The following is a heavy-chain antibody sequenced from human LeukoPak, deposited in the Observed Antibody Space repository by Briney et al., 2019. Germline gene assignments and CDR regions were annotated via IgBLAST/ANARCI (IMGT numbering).Heavy chain of an antibody. V-gene: IGHV3-74*01. J-gene: IGHJ3*02. Sequence: GGSLRLSCAASGFTFDDYTMHWVRQAPGKGLVWVSRINSDGSSTSYADSVKGRFTISRDNAKNTLYLQMNSLRAEDTAVYYCTRAPYYYDSSGASIWGQGTMVTVSS. CDR1: GFTFDDYT. CDR2: INSDGSST. CDR3: TRAPYYYDSSGASI. D-gene: IGHD3-22*01.